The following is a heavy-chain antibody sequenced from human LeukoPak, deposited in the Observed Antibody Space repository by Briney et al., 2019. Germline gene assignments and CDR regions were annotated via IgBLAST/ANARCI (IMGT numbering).Heavy chain of an antibody. D-gene: IGHD6-13*01. CDR2: IYYSGST. CDR1: GGSISSSSYY. J-gene: IGHJ5*02. CDR3: GVGYSSSWYLGWFDP. Sequence: SETLSLTCTVSGGSISSSSYYWGWIRQPPGKGLEWIGSIYYSGSTYYNPSLKSRVTISVDTSKNQFSLKLSSVTAADTAVYYCGVGYSSSWYLGWFDPWGQGTLVTVSS. V-gene: IGHV4-39*01.